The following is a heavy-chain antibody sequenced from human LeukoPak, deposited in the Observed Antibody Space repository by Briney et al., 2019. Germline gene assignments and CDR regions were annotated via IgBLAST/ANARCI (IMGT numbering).Heavy chain of an antibody. CDR1: GFTFSTYS. CDR3: AKDSAYCSSTSCYRGEFDY. Sequence: PGGSLRLSCAASGFTFSTYSMNWVRQAPGKGLEWVAFIRYDGSNKYYADSVKGRFTISRDNSKNTLYLQMNSLRAEDTAVYYCAKDSAYCSSTSCYRGEFDYWGQGTLVTVSS. CDR2: IRYDGSNK. D-gene: IGHD2-2*02. J-gene: IGHJ4*02. V-gene: IGHV3-30*02.